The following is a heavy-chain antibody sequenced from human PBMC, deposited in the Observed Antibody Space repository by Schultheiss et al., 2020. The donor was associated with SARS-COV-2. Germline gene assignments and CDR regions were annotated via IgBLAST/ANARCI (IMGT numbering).Heavy chain of an antibody. Sequence: ASVKVSCKASGYTFTNYYLHWVRQAPGQGLEWMGWINPNSGNTGYAQKFQGRVTMTRNTSISTAYMELSRLRSDDTAVYYCARSTSRDYYGMDVWGQGTTVTVSS. CDR1: GYTFTNYY. CDR2: INPNSGNT. J-gene: IGHJ6*02. CDR3: ARSTSRDYYGMDV. V-gene: IGHV1-8*02.